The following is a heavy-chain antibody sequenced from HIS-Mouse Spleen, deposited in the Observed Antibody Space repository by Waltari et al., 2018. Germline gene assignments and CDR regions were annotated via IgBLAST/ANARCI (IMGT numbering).Heavy chain of an antibody. D-gene: IGHD6-13*01. Sequence: QLQLQESGPGLVKPSETLSLTCTVSGGSISSSSYYWGWIRQPPGKGLEWIGSIYYSGSPYDNPALKSRVTISVDTSKNQFYLKLSSVTAADTAVYYCAREIPYSSSWYDWYFDLWGRGTLVTVSS. CDR3: AREIPYSSSWYDWYFDL. CDR1: GGSISSSSYY. CDR2: IYYSGSP. J-gene: IGHJ2*01. V-gene: IGHV4-39*07.